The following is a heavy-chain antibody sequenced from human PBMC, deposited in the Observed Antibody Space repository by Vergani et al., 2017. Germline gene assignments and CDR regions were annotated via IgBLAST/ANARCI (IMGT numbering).Heavy chain of an antibody. Sequence: QVQLVQSGAEVKKPGASVKVPCKASGYTFTGYYMHWVRQAPGQGLEWMGWINPNSGGTNYAQKFQGRVTITADESTSTAYMELSSLRSEDTAVYYCARGVPAAINGYYYYYMDVWGKGP. D-gene: IGHD2-2*02. CDR2: INPNSGGT. CDR3: ARGVPAAINGYYYYYMDV. J-gene: IGHJ6*03. V-gene: IGHV1-2*02. CDR1: GYTFTGYY.